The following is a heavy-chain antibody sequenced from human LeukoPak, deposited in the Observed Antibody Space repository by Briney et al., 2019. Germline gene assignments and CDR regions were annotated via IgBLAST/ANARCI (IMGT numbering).Heavy chain of an antibody. J-gene: IGHJ6*04. CDR1: GYTLTTYG. D-gene: IGHD3-9*01. CDR2: ISAYNGDT. CDR3: ARVPPYYDISTGYYTLRGMDV. Sequence: ASVKVSCKTSGYTLTTYGISWVRQAPGQGLEWMGWISAYNGDTNYAQNLQGRVTLTTDTSTSTAYMELRSLRSDDTAVYYCARVPPYYDISTGYYTLRGMDVWGKGTTVTVSS. V-gene: IGHV1-18*01.